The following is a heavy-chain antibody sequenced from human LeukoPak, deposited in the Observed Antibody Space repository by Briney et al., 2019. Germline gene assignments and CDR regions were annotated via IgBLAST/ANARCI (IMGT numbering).Heavy chain of an antibody. CDR1: GLTLSRYW. V-gene: IGHV3-21*01. CDR2: ISSSSSYI. CDR3: AREILHTYYDY. J-gene: IGHJ4*02. Sequence: GSLRLSCAASGLTLSRYWMTWVRQAPGKGLEWVSSISSSSSYIYYADSVKGRFTISRDNAKNSLYLQMNSLRAEDTAVYYCAREILHTYYDYWGQGTLVTVSS. D-gene: IGHD1-26*01.